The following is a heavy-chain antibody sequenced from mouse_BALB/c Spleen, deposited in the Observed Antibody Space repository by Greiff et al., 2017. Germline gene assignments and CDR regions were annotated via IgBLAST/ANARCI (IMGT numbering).Heavy chain of an antibody. J-gene: IGHJ4*01. V-gene: IGHV5-17*02. CDR1: GFTFSSFG. CDR2: ISSGSSTI. CDR3: ARGYYGSSYDAMDY. Sequence: EVMLVESGGGLVQPGGSRKLSCAASGFTFSSFGMHWVRQAPEKGLEWVAYISSGSSTIYYADTVKGRFTIPRDNPKNTLFLQMTSLRSEDTAMYYCARGYYGSSYDAMDYWGQGTSVTVSS. D-gene: IGHD1-1*01.